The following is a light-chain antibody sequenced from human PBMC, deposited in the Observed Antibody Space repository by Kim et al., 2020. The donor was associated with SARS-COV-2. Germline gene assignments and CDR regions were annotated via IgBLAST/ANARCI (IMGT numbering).Light chain of an antibody. CDR2: GAS. CDR3: QQYGSSPPWT. CDR1: QSVSSNY. Sequence: PGERATLSCRASQSVSSNYLAWYQQKPGQAPRLLSSGASSRATGIPDRFSGSGSGTDFTLTISRLGPEDFAVYYCQQYGSSPPWTFGQGTKVDIK. V-gene: IGKV3-20*01. J-gene: IGKJ1*01.